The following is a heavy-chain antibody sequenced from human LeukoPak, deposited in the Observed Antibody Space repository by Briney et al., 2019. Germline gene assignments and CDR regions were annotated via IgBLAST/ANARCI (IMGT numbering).Heavy chain of an antibody. CDR1: GYTLTDNH. D-gene: IGHD1-26*01. CDR2: IDPNSGVT. J-gene: IGHJ3*01. CDR3: ARELGINAFDV. Sequence: ASVKVSCKASGYTLTDNHLYWVRQAPGQGLEWMGWIDPNSGVTNFAQNFQGRLTMTTDTSVSTAYMELSRLTSDDTTVYYCARELGINAFDVWGQGTLVTVSS. V-gene: IGHV1-2*02.